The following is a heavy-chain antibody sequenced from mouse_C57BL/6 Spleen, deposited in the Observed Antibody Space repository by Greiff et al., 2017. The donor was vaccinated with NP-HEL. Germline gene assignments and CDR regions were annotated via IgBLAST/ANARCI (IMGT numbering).Heavy chain of an antibody. CDR2: IWSGGST. J-gene: IGHJ4*01. V-gene: IGHV2-2*01. Sequence: QVQLKQSGPGLVQPSQSLSITCTVSGFSLTSYGVHWVRQSPGKGLEWLGVIWSGGSTDYNAAFISRLSISKDNSKSQVFFKMNSLQADDTAIYYCAREGSTMITTRVYYAMDYWGQGTSVTVSS. CDR1: GFSLTSYG. D-gene: IGHD2-4*01. CDR3: AREGSTMITTRVYYAMDY.